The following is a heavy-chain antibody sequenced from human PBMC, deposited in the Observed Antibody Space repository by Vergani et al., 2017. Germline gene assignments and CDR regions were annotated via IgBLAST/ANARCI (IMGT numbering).Heavy chain of an antibody. CDR2: INHSGST. CDR3: ARHLGVRATDDFDY. V-gene: IGHV4-34*01. J-gene: IGHJ4*02. CDR1: GGSFSGYY. Sequence: QVQLQQWGAGLLKPSETLSLTCAVYGGSFSGYYWSWIRQPPGKGLEWIGKINHSGSTNYNPSLKSRVTISVDTSKNQFSLKLSSVTAADTAVYYCARHLGVRATDDFDYWGQGTLVTVSS. D-gene: IGHD3-10*01.